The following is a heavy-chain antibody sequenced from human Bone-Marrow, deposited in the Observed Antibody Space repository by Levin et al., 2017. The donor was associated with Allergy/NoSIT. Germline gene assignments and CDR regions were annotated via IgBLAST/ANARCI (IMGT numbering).Heavy chain of an antibody. V-gene: IGHV1-8*01. CDR1: GYTFTSYD. D-gene: IGHD2-21*02. Sequence: GASVKVSCKASGYTFTSYDINWVRQATGQGLEWMGWMNPNSGNTGYAQKFQGRVTMTRNTSISTAYMELSSLRSEDTAVYYCASRSVVTAAPPGNDAFDIWGQGTMVTVSS. CDR3: ASRSVVTAAPPGNDAFDI. CDR2: MNPNSGNT. J-gene: IGHJ3*02.